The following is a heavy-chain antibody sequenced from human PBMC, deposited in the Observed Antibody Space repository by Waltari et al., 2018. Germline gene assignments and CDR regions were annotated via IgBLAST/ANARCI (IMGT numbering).Heavy chain of an antibody. D-gene: IGHD6-19*01. J-gene: IGHJ2*01. CDR2: ISSSSSYI. CDR1: GFTFSSYS. Sequence: EVQLVESGGGLVKPGGSLRLSCAASGFTFSSYSMNWVRQAPGKGLEWVSSISSSSSYIYYADSGKGRFTISRDNAKTSLYLQMNSLRAEDTAVYYCARSGYSSGWRSWYFDLWGRGTLVTVSS. V-gene: IGHV3-21*01. CDR3: ARSGYSSGWRSWYFDL.